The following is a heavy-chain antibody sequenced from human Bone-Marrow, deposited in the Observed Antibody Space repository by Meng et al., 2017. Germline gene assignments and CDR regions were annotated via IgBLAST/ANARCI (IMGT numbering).Heavy chain of an antibody. CDR2: ISYDGFNK. Sequence: LQLEGAGGGWVQPGSSLRLSCAASGFPLGFHDIYWVRQAPGKGLEWVAGISYDGFNKFYADSVKGRFTISRDKSQTSVDLQMNSLRPEDSAVYYCARRAVPDIWGQGALVTVSS. CDR3: ARRAVPDI. CDR1: GFPLGFHD. D-gene: IGHD6-19*01. J-gene: IGHJ4*02. V-gene: IGHV3-30*01.